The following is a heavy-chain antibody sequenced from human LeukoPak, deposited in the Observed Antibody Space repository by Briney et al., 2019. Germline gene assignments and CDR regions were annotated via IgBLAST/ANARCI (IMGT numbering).Heavy chain of an antibody. CDR3: ATPQMSYYGSGTHYSSYYVDV. D-gene: IGHD3-10*01. J-gene: IGHJ6*03. CDR2: VLPLSGTA. Sequence: PSVKVSCKASRGAFTRAAVSWVRQAPGQGLEWMGGVLPLSGTANYAQKFQGRVTITADESTNTAYMELNSLTFQDTAVYYCATPQMSYYGSGTHYSSYYVDVWGRGTAVTVSS. V-gene: IGHV1-69*13. CDR1: RGAFTRAA.